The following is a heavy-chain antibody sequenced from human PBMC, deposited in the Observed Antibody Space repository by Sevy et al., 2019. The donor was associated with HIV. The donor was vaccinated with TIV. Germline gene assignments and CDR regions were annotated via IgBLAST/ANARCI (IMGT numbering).Heavy chain of an antibody. CDR1: GFTFSSYW. J-gene: IGHJ4*02. D-gene: IGHD3-10*01. V-gene: IGHV3-7*03. CDR3: ARYYGSGSYYNPLVKYFDY. CDR2: IKQDGSEK. Sequence: GGSLRLSCAASGFTFSSYWMSWVRQAPGKGLEWVANIKQDGSEKYYVDSVKGRFTISRDNAKTSLYLQMNSLRAEDTAVYYCARYYGSGSYYNPLVKYFDYWGQGTLVTVSS.